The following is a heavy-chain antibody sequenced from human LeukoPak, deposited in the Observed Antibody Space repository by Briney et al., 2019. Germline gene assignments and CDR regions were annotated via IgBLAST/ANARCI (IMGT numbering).Heavy chain of an antibody. V-gene: IGHV3-53*01. J-gene: IGHJ4*02. Sequence: ETLSLTCTVSGGSISSYYWSWVRQAPGKGLEWVSVIYSGGSTYYADSVKGRFTISRDNSKNTLYLQMNSLRAEDTAVYYCARDRRSGYDFDYWGQGTLVTVSS. CDR3: ARDRRSGYDFDY. D-gene: IGHD5-12*01. CDR1: GGSISSYY. CDR2: IYSGGST.